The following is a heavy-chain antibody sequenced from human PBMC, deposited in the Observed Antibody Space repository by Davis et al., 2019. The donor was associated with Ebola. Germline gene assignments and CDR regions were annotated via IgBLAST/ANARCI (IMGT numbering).Heavy chain of an antibody. CDR1: GFTFDDYA. Sequence: SLKISCAASGFTFDDYAMHWVRQAPGKGLEWVSGISWNSGSIGYADSVKGRFTISRDNAKNSLYLQMNSLRAEDTALYYCAKDNSLLDDAFDIWGQGTMVTVSS. V-gene: IGHV3-9*01. CDR3: AKDNSLLDDAFDI. D-gene: IGHD1-26*01. CDR2: ISWNSGSI. J-gene: IGHJ3*02.